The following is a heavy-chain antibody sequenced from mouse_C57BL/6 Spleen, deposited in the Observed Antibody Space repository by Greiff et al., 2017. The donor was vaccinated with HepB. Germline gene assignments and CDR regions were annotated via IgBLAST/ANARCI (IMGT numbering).Heavy chain of an antibody. V-gene: IGHV1-82*01. CDR1: GYAFSSSW. J-gene: IGHJ2*01. CDR2: IYPGDGDT. D-gene: IGHD2-10*02. Sequence: VQLQQSGPELVKPGASVKISCKASGYAFSSSWMNWVKQRPGKGLEWIGRIYPGDGDTNYNGKFKGKATLTADKSSSTAYMQLSSLTSEDSAVYCCARGLGDLDYWGQGTTLTVSS. CDR3: ARGLGDLDY.